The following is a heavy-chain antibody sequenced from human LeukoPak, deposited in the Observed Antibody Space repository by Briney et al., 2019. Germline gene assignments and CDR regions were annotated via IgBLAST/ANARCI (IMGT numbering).Heavy chain of an antibody. Sequence: GASVKVSCKASGYTFTGYYMHWVRQAPGQGLEWMGWINPNSGGTNYAQKFQGRVTMTRDTSISTAYMELSRLRSDDTAVYYCARAYCGGDCSPYNWFDPWGQGTLVTVSS. V-gene: IGHV1-2*02. D-gene: IGHD2-21*02. J-gene: IGHJ5*02. CDR3: ARAYCGGDCSPYNWFDP. CDR1: GYTFTGYY. CDR2: INPNSGGT.